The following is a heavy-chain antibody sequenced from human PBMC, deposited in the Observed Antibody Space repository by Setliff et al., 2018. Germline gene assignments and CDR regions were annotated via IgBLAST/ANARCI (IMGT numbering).Heavy chain of an antibody. CDR3: IDGRNRAWGVY. CDR1: EFTFSSSG. V-gene: IGHV3-7*01. Sequence: GGSLRLSCAASEFTFSSSGMHWVRQAPGKGLEWVANVNPDGSGKYYVDSVKGRFTISRDNAKNSLYLQMDSLRVEDTAVYYCIDGRNRAWGVYWGQGT. CDR2: VNPDGSGK. J-gene: IGHJ4*02. D-gene: IGHD7-27*01.